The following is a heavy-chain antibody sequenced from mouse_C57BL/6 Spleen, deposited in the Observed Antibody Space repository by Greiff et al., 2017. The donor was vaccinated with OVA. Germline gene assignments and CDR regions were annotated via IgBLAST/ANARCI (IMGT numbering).Heavy chain of an antibody. J-gene: IGHJ4*01. CDR1: GFTFSDYG. Sequence: DVKLQESGGGLVKPGGSLKLSCAASGFTFSDYGMHWVRQAPEKGLEWVAYISSGSSTIYYADTVKGRFTISRDNAKNTLFLQMTSLRSEDTAMYYCARREDYYGSSYGSYAMDYWGQGTSVTVSS. V-gene: IGHV5-17*01. CDR3: ARREDYYGSSYGSYAMDY. D-gene: IGHD1-1*01. CDR2: ISSGSSTI.